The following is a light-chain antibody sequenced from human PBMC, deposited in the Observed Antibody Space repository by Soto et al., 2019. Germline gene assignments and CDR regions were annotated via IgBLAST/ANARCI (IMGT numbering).Light chain of an antibody. Sequence: EVVMTQSPASLSVSPGEGATLSCRASQSVGYNLAWYQQKPGQAPRLLIYGASTRATGIPARFSGSGSGTEFTLTISSLQSEDFAVYYCQQYNNWPPLTFGGGTKVEIK. CDR2: GAS. CDR3: QQYNNWPPLT. V-gene: IGKV3-15*01. CDR1: QSVGYN. J-gene: IGKJ4*01.